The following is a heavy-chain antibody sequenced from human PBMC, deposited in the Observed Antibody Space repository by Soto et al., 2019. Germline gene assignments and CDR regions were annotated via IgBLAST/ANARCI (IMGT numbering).Heavy chain of an antibody. CDR2: IIPILGIA. V-gene: IGHV1-69*04. J-gene: IGHJ4*02. Sequence: SVKVSCKASGGTFSSYTISWVRQAPGQGLEWMGRIIPILGIANYAQKFQGRVTITADKSTSTAYMELSSLRSEDTAVYYCARDFPSILTGYNVYCGKGTLVTVSS. D-gene: IGHD3-9*01. CDR3: ARDFPSILTGYNVY. CDR1: GGTFSSYT.